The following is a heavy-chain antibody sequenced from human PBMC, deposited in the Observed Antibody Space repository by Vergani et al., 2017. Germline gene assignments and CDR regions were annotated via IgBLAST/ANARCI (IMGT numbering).Heavy chain of an antibody. CDR3: ARSSYCGGDCFSYYFDY. Sequence: QVQLVQSGAEVKKPGSSVKVSCKASGGTFSSYAISWVRQAPGQGLEWMGGIIPIFGTANYAQTFQGRVTITTDATTSTAYMELSSLRSEGTAVEYCARSSYCGGDCFSYYFDYWGQGTLVTVSS. V-gene: IGHV1-69*05. CDR2: IIPIFGTA. CDR1: GGTFSSYA. J-gene: IGHJ4*02. D-gene: IGHD2-21*01.